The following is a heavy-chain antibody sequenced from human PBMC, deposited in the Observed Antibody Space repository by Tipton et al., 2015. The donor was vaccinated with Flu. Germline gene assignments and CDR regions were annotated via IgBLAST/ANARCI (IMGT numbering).Heavy chain of an antibody. CDR1: GGSFSGYY. D-gene: IGHD3-3*01. Sequence: TLSLTCAVYGGSFSGYYWSWIRQPPGKGLEWIGEINHSGSTNYNPSLKSRVTISVDTSKNQFSLKLSSVTAADTAVYYCARVTEWSTYYYYYYMDVWGKGTTVTVSS. CDR3: ARVTEWSTYYYYYYMDV. J-gene: IGHJ6*03. V-gene: IGHV4-34*01. CDR2: INHSGST.